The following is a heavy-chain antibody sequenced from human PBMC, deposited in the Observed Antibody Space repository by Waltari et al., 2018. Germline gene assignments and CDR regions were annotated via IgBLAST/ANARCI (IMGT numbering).Heavy chain of an antibody. CDR1: GFTFSNAW. CDR3: TTSLPITVSTVTRIQGGAFDI. V-gene: IGHV3-15*01. CDR2: IKSKTDGGTT. J-gene: IGHJ3*02. D-gene: IGHD4-17*01. Sequence: EVQLVESGGGLVKPGGSLRLSCAASGFTFSNAWMSWVRQAPGKGLEWVGRIKSKTDGGTTDYAAPVKGRLTISRDDSKNTLYLQMNSLKTEDTAVYYCTTSLPITVSTVTRIQGGAFDIWGQGTMVTVSS.